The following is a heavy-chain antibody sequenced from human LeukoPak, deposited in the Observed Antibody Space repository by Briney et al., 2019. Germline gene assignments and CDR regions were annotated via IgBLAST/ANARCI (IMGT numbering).Heavy chain of an antibody. CDR3: AREGNGDYLGAFDI. J-gene: IGHJ3*02. D-gene: IGHD4-17*01. V-gene: IGHV1-18*01. CDR2: ISAYNGNT. Sequence: GASVKVSCKASGYTFTSYGISWVRQAPGQGLEWMGWISAYNGNTNYAQKLQGRVTMTTDTSASTAYMELRSLRSDDTAVYYCAREGNGDYLGAFDIWGQGTMVTVSS. CDR1: GYTFTSYG.